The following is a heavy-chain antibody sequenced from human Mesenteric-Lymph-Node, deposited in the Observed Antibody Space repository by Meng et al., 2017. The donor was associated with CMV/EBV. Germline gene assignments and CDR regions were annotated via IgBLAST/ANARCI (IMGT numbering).Heavy chain of an antibody. CDR2: IRYDGSNK. CDR3: AKDLTSRRGSGYFLSAYYYYGMDV. Sequence: GGSLRLSCAASGFTFSSYGMHWVRQAPGKGLEWVAFIRYDGSNKYYADSVKGRFTISRDNSKNTLYLQTNSLRAEDTAVYYCAKDLTSRRGSGYFLSAYYYYGMDVWGQGTTVTVSS. V-gene: IGHV3-30*02. D-gene: IGHD3-22*01. J-gene: IGHJ6*02. CDR1: GFTFSSYG.